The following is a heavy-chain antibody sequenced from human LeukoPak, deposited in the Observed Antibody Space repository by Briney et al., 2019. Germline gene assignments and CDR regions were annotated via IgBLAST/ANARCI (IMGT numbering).Heavy chain of an antibody. J-gene: IGHJ4*02. CDR3: ATPQVSGWNFDY. CDR2: IYPGDSDT. D-gene: IGHD6-19*01. Sequence: GGSLKISGKGPGYRFISYWIGGVRQMPGKGLEWMGSIYPGDSDTRYSPSFQGQLTISADKSITTAYLRWSSLKASDTAIYYCATPQVSGWNFDYWGQGTLVTVSS. CDR1: GYRFISYW. V-gene: IGHV5-51*01.